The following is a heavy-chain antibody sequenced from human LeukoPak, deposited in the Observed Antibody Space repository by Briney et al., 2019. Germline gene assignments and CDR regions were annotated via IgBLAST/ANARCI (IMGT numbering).Heavy chain of an antibody. CDR3: ARARHYDFWSGLIGWFDP. CDR1: GYTFTSYG. J-gene: IGHJ5*02. CDR2: ISAYNGNT. Sequence: ASVKVSCKASGYTFTSYGISWVRQAPGQGLEWMGWISAYNGNTNYAQKLQGRVTMTTDTSTSTAYMELRSLRSDDTAVYYCARARHYDFWSGLIGWFDPWGQGTLVTVSS. V-gene: IGHV1-18*01. D-gene: IGHD3-3*01.